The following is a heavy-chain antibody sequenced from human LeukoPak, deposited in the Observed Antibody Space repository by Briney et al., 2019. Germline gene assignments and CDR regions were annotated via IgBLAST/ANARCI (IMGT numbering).Heavy chain of an antibody. D-gene: IGHD5-12*01. CDR2: IYRGGNT. Sequence: GGSLRLSCAASGFTVSSNYMSWVCQAPGKGLKWVSVIYRGGNTYYADSVKGRFTISRDNSKNTLYLQMNSLRAEDTAVYYCARGGYNGHDPLYYFDYWGQGTLVTVSS. J-gene: IGHJ4*02. CDR3: ARGGYNGHDPLYYFDY. V-gene: IGHV3-53*01. CDR1: GFTVSSNY.